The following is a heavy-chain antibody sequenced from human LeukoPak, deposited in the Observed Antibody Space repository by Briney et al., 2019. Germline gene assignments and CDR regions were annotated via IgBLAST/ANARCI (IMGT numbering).Heavy chain of an antibody. D-gene: IGHD3-22*01. CDR3: AKSDDYYDSSGIDY. V-gene: IGHV3-23*01. Sequence: GSLRLSCAASGFTFSSYAMSWVRQAPGKGLEWVSAISGSGGSTYYADSVKGRFTISRDNSKNTLYLQMNSLRAEDTAVYYCAKSDDYYDSSGIDYWGQGTLVTVSS. CDR2: ISGSGGST. J-gene: IGHJ4*02. CDR1: GFTFSSYA.